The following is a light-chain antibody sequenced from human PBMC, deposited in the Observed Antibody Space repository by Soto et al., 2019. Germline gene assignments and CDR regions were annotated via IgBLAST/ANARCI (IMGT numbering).Light chain of an antibody. CDR1: SSDVGGYIY. J-gene: IGLJ1*01. Sequence: QSVLTQPASVSGSPGQSITISCTGTSSDVGGYIYVSWYQQHPGKAPKLMIYDVTSRPSGVSYRFSGSKSGNTASLIISGLQAEDEADYYCSSWDSSLSAYVFGTGTKVTVL. CDR2: DVT. CDR3: SSWDSSLSAYV. V-gene: IGLV2-14*01.